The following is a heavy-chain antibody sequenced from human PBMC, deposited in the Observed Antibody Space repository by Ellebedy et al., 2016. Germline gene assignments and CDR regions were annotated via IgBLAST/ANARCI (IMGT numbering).Heavy chain of an antibody. J-gene: IGHJ4*02. CDR3: ARDIGIAVAGQLDY. V-gene: IGHV3-30-3*01. CDR1: GFTFSSYA. D-gene: IGHD6-19*01. Sequence: GESLKISCAASGFTFSSYAMHWVRQAPGKGLEWVAVISYDGSNKYYADSVKGRFTISRDNSKNTLYLQMNSLRAEDTAVYYCARDIGIAVAGQLDYWGQGTLVTVSS. CDR2: ISYDGSNK.